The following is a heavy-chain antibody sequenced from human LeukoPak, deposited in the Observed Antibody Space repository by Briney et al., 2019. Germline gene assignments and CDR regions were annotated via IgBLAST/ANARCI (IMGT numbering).Heavy chain of an antibody. J-gene: IGHJ3*02. CDR3: ARVGAAGTSRNAFDI. CDR2: ISSSSSYI. Sequence: GGSLRLSCAASGFTFSSYSMNWVRQAPGKGLEWVSSISSSSSYIYYADSVKGRFTISRDNAKNSLYLQMNSLRAEDTAVYYCARVGAAGTSRNAFDIWGQGTMVTVSS. D-gene: IGHD6-13*01. CDR1: GFTFSSYS. V-gene: IGHV3-21*01.